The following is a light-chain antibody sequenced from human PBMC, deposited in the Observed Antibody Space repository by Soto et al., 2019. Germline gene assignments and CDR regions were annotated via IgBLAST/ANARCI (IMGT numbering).Light chain of an antibody. V-gene: IGLV8-61*01. CDR2: STN. CDR3: ALPVGSGIWV. J-gene: IGLJ2*01. Sequence: QTVVTQEPSFSVSPGGTVTLTCGLSSGSGSTSHYSSWYQQTPGQPPRTLIYSTNSRSSGVPDRFSGSILGNKAALTITVDQADDESAYRCALPVGSGIWVFGGGTKLTVL. CDR1: SGSGSTSHY.